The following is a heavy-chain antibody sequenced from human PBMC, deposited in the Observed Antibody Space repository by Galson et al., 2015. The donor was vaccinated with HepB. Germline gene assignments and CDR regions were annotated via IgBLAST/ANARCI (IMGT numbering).Heavy chain of an antibody. J-gene: IGHJ1*01. Sequence: SLRLSCAASGFTFDDYAMHWVRQAPGKGLEWVSGISWNSGSIGYADSVKGRFTISRDNAKNSLYLQMNSLRAEDTALYYCAKDIYYDSSGYRVFQHWGQGTLVTVSS. D-gene: IGHD3-22*01. CDR2: ISWNSGSI. CDR1: GFTFDDYA. V-gene: IGHV3-9*01. CDR3: AKDIYYDSSGYRVFQH.